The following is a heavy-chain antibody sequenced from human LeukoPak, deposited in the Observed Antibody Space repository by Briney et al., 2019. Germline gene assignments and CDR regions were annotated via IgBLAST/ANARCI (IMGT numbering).Heavy chain of an antibody. CDR3: ARSLDVDFWSGYYTGGNYFDY. V-gene: IGHV3-21*01. D-gene: IGHD3-3*01. Sequence: GGSLRLPCAASGFTFSSYSMNWVRQAPGKGLEWVSSISSSSSYIYYADSVKGRFTISRDNAKNSLYLQMNSLRAEDTAVCYCARSLDVDFWSGYYTGGNYFDYWGQGTLVTVSS. J-gene: IGHJ4*02. CDR2: ISSSSSYI. CDR1: GFTFSSYS.